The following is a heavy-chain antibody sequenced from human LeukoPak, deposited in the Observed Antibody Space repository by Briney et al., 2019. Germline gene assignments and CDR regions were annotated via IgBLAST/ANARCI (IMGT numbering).Heavy chain of an antibody. Sequence: PGGSLRLSCTASGFTFGDYAMSWVRRAPGKGLEWVGFIRSKAYGGTTEYAASVKGRFTISRDDSKSIAYLQMNSLKTEDAAVYYCTSSITMIVYADYWGQGTLVTVSS. CDR3: TSSITMIVYADY. V-gene: IGHV3-49*04. J-gene: IGHJ4*02. D-gene: IGHD3-22*01. CDR2: IRSKAYGGTT. CDR1: GFTFGDYA.